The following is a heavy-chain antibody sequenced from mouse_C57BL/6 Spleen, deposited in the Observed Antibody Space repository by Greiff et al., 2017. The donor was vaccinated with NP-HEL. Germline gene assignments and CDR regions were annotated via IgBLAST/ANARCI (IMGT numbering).Heavy chain of an antibody. J-gene: IGHJ4*01. Sequence: QVHVKQSGAELARPGASVKLSCKASGYTFTSYGISWVKQRNGQGLEWIGEIYPRSGNTYYNEKFKGKATLTADKSSSTAYMELRSLTSEDSAVYFCAREEIYGKGDYAMDYWGQGTSVTVSS. CDR3: AREEIYGKGDYAMDY. CDR2: IYPRSGNT. D-gene: IGHD2-1*01. V-gene: IGHV1-81*01. CDR1: GYTFTSYG.